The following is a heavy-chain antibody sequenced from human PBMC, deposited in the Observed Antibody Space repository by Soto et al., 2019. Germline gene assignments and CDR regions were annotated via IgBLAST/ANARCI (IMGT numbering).Heavy chain of an antibody. CDR2: IGTAGDT. Sequence: GGSLRLSCAASGFTFSSYDMHWVRQATGKGLEWVSAIGTAGDTYYPGSVKGRFTISRENAKNSLYLQMNSLRAEDTAVYYCAREIPPDYGDYYYYGMDVWGQGTTVTVSS. CDR3: AREIPPDYGDYYYYGMDV. CDR1: GFTFSSYD. D-gene: IGHD4-17*01. V-gene: IGHV3-13*01. J-gene: IGHJ6*02.